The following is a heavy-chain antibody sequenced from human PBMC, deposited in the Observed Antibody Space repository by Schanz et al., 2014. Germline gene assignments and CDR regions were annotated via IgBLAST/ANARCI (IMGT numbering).Heavy chain of an antibody. J-gene: IGHJ4*02. V-gene: IGHV4-59*08. CDR2: IYYSGST. CDR1: GGSLNNYF. D-gene: IGHD3-3*01. CDR3: VRHGNYEFWHGPTPQFEN. Sequence: QVHLQESGPGLVKPSETLSVTCTVSGGSLNNYFWTWIRQPAGKGLEWIGYIYYSGSTNYNPSLKSRVTITVDPSKNQFSRTLPSGTAADTAVYYCVRHGNYEFWHGPTPQFENWGQGTLVTVS.